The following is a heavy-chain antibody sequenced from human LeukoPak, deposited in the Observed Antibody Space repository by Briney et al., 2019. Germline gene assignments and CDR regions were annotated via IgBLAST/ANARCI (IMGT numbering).Heavy chain of an antibody. J-gene: IGHJ6*03. CDR3: ARDQGSGWYYYYYYMDV. Sequence: PETLSLTCTVSGGSISSYYWSWIRQPAGKGLEWIGRIYTSGSTNYDPSLKSRVTMSVDTSKNQFSLKLSSVTAADTAVYYCARDQGSGWYYYYYYMDVWGRGTTVTISS. CDR1: GGSISSYY. CDR2: IYTSGST. D-gene: IGHD6-19*01. V-gene: IGHV4-4*07.